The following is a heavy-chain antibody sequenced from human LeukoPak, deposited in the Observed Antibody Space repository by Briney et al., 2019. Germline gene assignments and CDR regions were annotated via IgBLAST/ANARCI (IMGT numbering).Heavy chain of an antibody. CDR2: ISCEGNSK. Sequence: GRSLRLSCAASGFTFSNYDMRWVRQAPGKGLEWVAVISCEGNSKFYADSVKGRFTISRDNSKNTLYLQMNSLRAEDTAVYYCAKSVTSVTTASLDYWGQGTLVTVSS. J-gene: IGHJ4*02. CDR3: AKSVTSVTTASLDY. D-gene: IGHD4-17*01. V-gene: IGHV3-30*18. CDR1: GFTFSNYD.